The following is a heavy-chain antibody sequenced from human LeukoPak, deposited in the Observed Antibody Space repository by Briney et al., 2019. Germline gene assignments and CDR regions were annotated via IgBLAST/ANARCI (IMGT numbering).Heavy chain of an antibody. V-gene: IGHV4-4*07. CDR2: IYTSGST. D-gene: IGHD2-2*01. Sequence: SETLSLTCTVSGGSISSYYWSWIRQPAGKGLEWIGRIYTSGSTNYNPSLKSRVTISVDTSKNQFSLKLTSVTAADTAVYYCTRSGLTGMRKYPRPDYYYYGMDVWGQGTAVTVSS. J-gene: IGHJ6*02. CDR3: TRSGLTGMRKYPRPDYYYYGMDV. CDR1: GGSISSYY.